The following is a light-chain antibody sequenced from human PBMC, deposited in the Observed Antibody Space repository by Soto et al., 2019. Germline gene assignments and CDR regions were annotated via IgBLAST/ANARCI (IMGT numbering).Light chain of an antibody. CDR3: QQCNGKVWT. CDR1: QSVSRW. CDR2: DAS. V-gene: IGKV1-5*01. Sequence: DIQMTQSPSTLSASVGDTVTITCRASQSVSRWLNWYQQKPGKAPRLLIYDASNLEIGVPSRFSGSGSGTEFTLTISSLQPEDFATYYCQQCNGKVWTFGQGTKVEI. J-gene: IGKJ1*01.